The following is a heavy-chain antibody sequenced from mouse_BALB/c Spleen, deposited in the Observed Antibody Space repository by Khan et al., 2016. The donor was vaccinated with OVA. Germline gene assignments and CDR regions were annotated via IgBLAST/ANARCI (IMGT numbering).Heavy chain of an antibody. CDR1: GYTFPSNT. D-gene: IGHD2-14*01. CDR2: INPRSDYT. Sequence: VQLQESGAELARPGASVKMSCKASGYTFPSNTMHWVKQRPGQGLEWIGYINPRSDYTIYNQKFKDKATLTADISSTTAYMQLSSLTSDDSAVYYCARRTTGYAMDYWSQGTSVTVSS. J-gene: IGHJ4*01. V-gene: IGHV1-4*01. CDR3: ARRTTGYAMDY.